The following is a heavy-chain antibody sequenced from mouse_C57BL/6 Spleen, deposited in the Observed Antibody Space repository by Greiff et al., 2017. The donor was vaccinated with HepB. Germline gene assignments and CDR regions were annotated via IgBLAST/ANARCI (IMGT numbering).Heavy chain of an antibody. V-gene: IGHV1-55*01. CDR3: ARDGDGYYGAY. J-gene: IGHJ3*01. Sequence: VQLQQSGAELVKPGASVKMSCKASGYTFTSYWITWVKQRPGQGLEWIGDIYPGSGSTNYNEKFKSKATLTVDTSTSTAYMQLSSLTSEDSAVYYCARDGDGYYGAYWGQRTLVTVSA. D-gene: IGHD2-3*01. CDR2: IYPGSGST. CDR1: GYTFTSYW.